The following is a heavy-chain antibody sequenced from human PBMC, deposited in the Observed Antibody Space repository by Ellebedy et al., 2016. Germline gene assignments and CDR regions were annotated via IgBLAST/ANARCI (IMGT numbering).Heavy chain of an antibody. V-gene: IGHV4-59*01. J-gene: IGHJ4*02. D-gene: IGHD2-8*01. CDR2: IYYSGST. Sequence: GSLRLSCTVSGGSISSYYWSWIRQPPGKGLEWIGYIYYSGSTNYNPSLKSRVTISVDTSKNQFSLKLSSVTAADTAVYYCARVAMVYAIVQYYFDYWGQGTLVTVSS. CDR1: GGSISSYY. CDR3: ARVAMVYAIVQYYFDY.